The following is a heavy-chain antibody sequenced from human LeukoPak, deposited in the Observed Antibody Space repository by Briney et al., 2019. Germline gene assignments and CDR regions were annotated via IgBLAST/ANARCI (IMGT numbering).Heavy chain of an antibody. V-gene: IGHV3-30*04. CDR3: ARDQGATLVRGVTPYLDY. D-gene: IGHD3-10*01. CDR1: GFTFSSYA. CDR2: ISYDGSDE. J-gene: IGHJ4*02. Sequence: GGSLRLSCAASGFTFSSYAMHWVRQAPGKGLEWVSIISYDGSDEKFADSVKGRFTISRDSSKNMVFLQMNSLRAEDTAVYYCARDQGATLVRGVTPYLDYWGQGTLVSVSS.